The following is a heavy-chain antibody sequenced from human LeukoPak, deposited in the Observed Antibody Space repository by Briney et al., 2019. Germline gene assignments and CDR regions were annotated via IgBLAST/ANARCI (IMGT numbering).Heavy chain of an antibody. CDR3: ARDPSRYLDYYYAMDV. J-gene: IGHJ6*02. Sequence: GASVKVSCKASGFTFTSYYMHWVRQAPGQGPEWMGIVNPSGGSTTYAQKFQGRVTMTRDTSTSTVYMELSSLRSDDTAVYYCARDPSRYLDYYYAMDVWGQGTTVIVSS. CDR1: GFTFTSYY. CDR2: VNPSGGST. D-gene: IGHD3-9*01. V-gene: IGHV1-46*01.